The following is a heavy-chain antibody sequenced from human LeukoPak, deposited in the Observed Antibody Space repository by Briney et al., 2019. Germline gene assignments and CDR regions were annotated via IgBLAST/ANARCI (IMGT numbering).Heavy chain of an antibody. Sequence: GGSLRLSCAASGFTFDDYGMHWVRQAPGKGLEWASLITWDGGRTYYADSVKGRFTISRDNSKNSLYLHMNSLRPEDTALYYCVKGGSYYGYFDYWGQGTLVTVSS. CDR2: ITWDGGRT. CDR1: GFTFDDYG. D-gene: IGHD1-26*01. V-gene: IGHV3-43D*04. J-gene: IGHJ4*02. CDR3: VKGGSYYGYFDY.